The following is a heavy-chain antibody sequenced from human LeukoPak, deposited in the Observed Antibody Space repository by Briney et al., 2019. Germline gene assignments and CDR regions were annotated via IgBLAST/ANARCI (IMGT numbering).Heavy chain of an antibody. V-gene: IGHV3-23*01. J-gene: IGHJ4*02. CDR2: IGTTDDT. D-gene: IGHD2-15*01. CDR1: GFPFGSYP. Sequence: GGSLRLSCVASGFPFGSYPMTWVRQSPVKGLEWVSTIGTTDDTYYADSVKGRFTISRDNYKDTLYLQMHSLGAEDTAIYYCAKSRIVEHRGYFDYWGQGTLVTVSS. CDR3: AKSRIVEHRGYFDY.